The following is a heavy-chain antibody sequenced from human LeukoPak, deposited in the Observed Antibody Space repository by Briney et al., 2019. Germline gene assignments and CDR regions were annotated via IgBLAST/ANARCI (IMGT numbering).Heavy chain of an antibody. CDR2: IYPGDSDT. CDR3: ARHDSGSYHSDFQH. V-gene: IGHV5-51*01. CDR1: GSRFTSYW. J-gene: IGHJ1*01. D-gene: IGHD1-26*01. Sequence: GESLKISFKGPGSRFTSYWIGWVRPLPGKGLAWMGIIYPGDSDTRYSPSFQGQVTISADKSISTAYLQWSSLKASDTAMYYCARHDSGSYHSDFQHWGQGTLVTVSS.